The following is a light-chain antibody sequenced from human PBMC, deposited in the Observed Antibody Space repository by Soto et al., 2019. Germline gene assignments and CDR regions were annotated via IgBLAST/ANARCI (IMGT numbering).Light chain of an antibody. Sequence: ELVNTDSASTRSVSRGERATLSSRASQSVSSNLAWYQQKPGQAPRLLIYGASTRATGIPARFSGSGSGTEFTLTLSRLEPEDFAVYYCQQYGSSPITFGQGTRLEIK. V-gene: IGKV3-15*01. CDR1: QSVSSN. CDR2: GAS. J-gene: IGKJ5*01. CDR3: QQYGSSPIT.